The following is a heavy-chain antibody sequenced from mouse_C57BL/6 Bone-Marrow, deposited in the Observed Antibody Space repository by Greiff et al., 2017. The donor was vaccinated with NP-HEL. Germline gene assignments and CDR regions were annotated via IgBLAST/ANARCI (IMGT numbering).Heavy chain of an antibody. V-gene: IGHV1-75*01. CDR3: ARPHYYGSSYWYFDV. CDR1: GYTFTDYY. Sequence: VQLQESGPELVKPGASVKISCKASGYTFTDYYINWVKQRPGQGLEWIGWIFPGSGSTYYNEKFKGKATLTVDKSSSTAYMLLSSLTSEDSAVYFCARPHYYGSSYWYFDVWGTGTTVTVSS. CDR2: IFPGSGST. D-gene: IGHD1-1*01. J-gene: IGHJ1*03.